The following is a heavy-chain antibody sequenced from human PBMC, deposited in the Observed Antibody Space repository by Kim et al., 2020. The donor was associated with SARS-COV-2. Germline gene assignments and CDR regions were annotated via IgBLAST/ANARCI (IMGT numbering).Heavy chain of an antibody. CDR3: AKGVSRQLWLSGDYFDY. CDR2: ISYDGSNK. CDR1: GFTFSSYG. D-gene: IGHD5-18*01. J-gene: IGHJ4*02. Sequence: GGSLRLSCAASGFTFSSYGMHWVRQAPGKGLEWVAVISYDGSNKYYADSVKGRFTISRDNSKNTLYLQMNSLRAEDTAVYYCAKGVSRQLWLSGDYFDYWGQGTLVTVSS. V-gene: IGHV3-30*18.